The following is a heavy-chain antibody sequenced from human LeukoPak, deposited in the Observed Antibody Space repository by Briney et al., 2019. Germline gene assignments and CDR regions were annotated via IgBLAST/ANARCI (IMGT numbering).Heavy chain of an antibody. Sequence: ASVKVSCKTSGYTFTNYGMSWVRQAPGQGLEWMGWVSTSNPHTNYAPTFRGRVIMTIDTSTTTAYLEMRSLTSDDTAVYYCARDRFLWGLGNWFDLWGQGTLVTVTS. CDR2: VSTSNPHT. V-gene: IGHV1-18*01. J-gene: IGHJ5*02. CDR3: ARDRFLWGLGNWFDL. D-gene: IGHD3-3*01. CDR1: GYTFTNYG.